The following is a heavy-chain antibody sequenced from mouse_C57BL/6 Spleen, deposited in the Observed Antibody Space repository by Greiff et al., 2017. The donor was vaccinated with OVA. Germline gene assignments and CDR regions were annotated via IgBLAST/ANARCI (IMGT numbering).Heavy chain of an antibody. D-gene: IGHD1-1*01. CDR3: ARARGDYYYGSSSFAY. J-gene: IGHJ3*01. V-gene: IGHV1-82*01. CDR2: IYPGDGDT. CDR1: GYAFSSSW. Sequence: QVQLQQSGPELVKPGASVKISCKASGYAFSSSWMNWVKQRPGKGLEWIGRIYPGDGDTNYNGKFKGKATLTADKSSSTAYMQLSSLTSEDSAVYFCARARGDYYYGSSSFAYWGQGTLVTVSA.